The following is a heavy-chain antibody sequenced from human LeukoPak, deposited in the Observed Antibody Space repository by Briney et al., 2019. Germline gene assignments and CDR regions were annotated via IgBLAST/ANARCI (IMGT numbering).Heavy chain of an antibody. CDR1: GGTFSSYA. CDR3: ARFGYYYGSGSYYSDY. J-gene: IGHJ4*02. CDR2: IIPIFGTA. Sequence: SVKVSCKASGGTFSSYAISWVRQAPGQGLEWMGGIIPIFGTANYAQKFQGRVTITADESTSTAYMELSSLRSEDTAVYYCARFGYYYGSGSYYSDYWGQGTLVTVSS. D-gene: IGHD3-10*01. V-gene: IGHV1-69*13.